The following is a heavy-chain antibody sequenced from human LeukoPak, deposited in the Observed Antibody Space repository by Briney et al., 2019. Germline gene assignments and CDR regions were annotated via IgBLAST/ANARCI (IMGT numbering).Heavy chain of an antibody. CDR3: ARSVAASRDY. J-gene: IGHJ4*02. V-gene: IGHV3-20*04. CDR1: GLTFDDYG. D-gene: IGHD2-15*01. CDR2: INWNGGST. Sequence: GGSLRLSWAASGLTFDDYGMSWVRQAPGKGLEWVSGINWNGGSTGYADSVKGRFTISRDNAKNSLYLQMNSLRAEDTALYYCARSVAASRDYWGQGTLVTVSS.